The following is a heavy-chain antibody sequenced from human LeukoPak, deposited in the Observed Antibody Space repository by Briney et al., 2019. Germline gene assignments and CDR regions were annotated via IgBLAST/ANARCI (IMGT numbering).Heavy chain of an antibody. J-gene: IGHJ4*02. D-gene: IGHD5-24*01. V-gene: IGHV4-34*01. CDR2: IHHSGST. Sequence: SETLSLTCAVYGGSFSGYYWSWIRQPPGKGLECIGEIHHSGSTNYNPSLKSRVTLSVDTSKNQFSLKLSSVTAADTAVYYCARSRGWLQSHPLGYWGQGTLVTVSS. CDR3: ARSRGWLQSHPLGY. CDR1: GGSFSGYY.